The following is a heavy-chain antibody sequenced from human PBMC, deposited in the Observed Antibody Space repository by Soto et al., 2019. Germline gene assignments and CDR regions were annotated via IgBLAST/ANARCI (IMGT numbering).Heavy chain of an antibody. Sequence: ASVKVSCKASGGTFNNYALSWVRQAPGQGLEWMGGIIPIFNSANYAQKFQGRVTITADDSTSTAYMELRSLRPDDTAVYYCAREVTVASYSFDFWGQGTLVTVSS. CDR3: AREVTVASYSFDF. D-gene: IGHD5-12*01. J-gene: IGHJ4*02. CDR1: GGTFNNYA. V-gene: IGHV1-69*13. CDR2: IIPIFNSA.